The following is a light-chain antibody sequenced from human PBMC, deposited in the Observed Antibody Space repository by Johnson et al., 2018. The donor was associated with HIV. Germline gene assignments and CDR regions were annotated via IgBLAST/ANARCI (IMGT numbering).Light chain of an antibody. CDR1: SSNVGSSF. CDR2: DNN. J-gene: IGLJ1*01. V-gene: IGLV1-51*01. Sequence: QSVLTQPPSVSAAPGQTVTISCSGSSSNVGSSFVSWYRQVPGTAPKLLIYDNNKRPSGIPGRFSGSKSGPSATLGITGLQTGDAADYYCGTWDSSLSASYVFGTGTKFTVL. CDR3: GTWDSSLSASYV.